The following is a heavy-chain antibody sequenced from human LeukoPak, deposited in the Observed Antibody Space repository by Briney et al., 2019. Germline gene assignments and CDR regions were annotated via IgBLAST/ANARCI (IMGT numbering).Heavy chain of an antibody. CDR3: ARVGTIFGVVTYFDY. J-gene: IGHJ4*02. D-gene: IGHD3-3*01. CDR1: GFTFSSYS. CDR2: ISSSSSYI. V-gene: IGHV3-21*01. Sequence: GGSLRLSCAASGFTFSSYSMNWVRQAPGKGLEWVSSISSSSSYIYYADSVKGRFTISRDNAKNSLYLQMNSLRAEDTAVYYCARVGTIFGVVTYFDYWGQGTLVTVSS.